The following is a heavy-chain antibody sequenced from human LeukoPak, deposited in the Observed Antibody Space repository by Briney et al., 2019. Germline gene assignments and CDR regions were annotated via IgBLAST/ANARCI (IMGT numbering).Heavy chain of an antibody. D-gene: IGHD6-13*01. J-gene: IGHJ4*02. CDR1: GGSISSSSYY. CDR2: IYYSGST. V-gene: IGHV4-39*07. Sequence: SETLSLTCTVSGGSISSSSYYWGWIRQPPGKGLEWIGSIYYSGSTYYNPSLKSRVTISVDTSENQFSLKLSSVTAADTAVYFCARVGSWYPFDYWGQGTLVTVSS. CDR3: ARVGSWYPFDY.